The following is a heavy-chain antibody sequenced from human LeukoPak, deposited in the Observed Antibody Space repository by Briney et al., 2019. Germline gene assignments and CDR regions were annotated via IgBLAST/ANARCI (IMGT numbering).Heavy chain of an antibody. D-gene: IGHD3-3*01. Sequence: PGGSLRLSCAASGFTFDDYAMHWVRQAPGKGLEWVSLISGDGGSTYYADSVKGRFTISRDNSKNSLYLQMNSLRTEDTALYYCAKDTIFGVVTAATWFDPWGQGTLVTVSS. J-gene: IGHJ5*02. CDR2: ISGDGGST. CDR3: AKDTIFGVVTAATWFDP. V-gene: IGHV3-43*02. CDR1: GFTFDDYA.